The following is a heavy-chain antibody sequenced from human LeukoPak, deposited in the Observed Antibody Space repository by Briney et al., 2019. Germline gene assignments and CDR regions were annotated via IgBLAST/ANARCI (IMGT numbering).Heavy chain of an antibody. CDR2: ISYDGSNK. V-gene: IGHV3-30*04. D-gene: IGHD1-26*01. Sequence: PGGSLRLSCAASGFTFSSYAMHWVRQAPGKGLEWVAVISYDGSNKYYADSVKGRFTISRDNSKNTLYLQMNSLRAEDTAVYYCARERGGSYPFDYWGQGTLVTVSS. CDR3: ARERGGSYPFDY. CDR1: GFTFSSYA. J-gene: IGHJ4*02.